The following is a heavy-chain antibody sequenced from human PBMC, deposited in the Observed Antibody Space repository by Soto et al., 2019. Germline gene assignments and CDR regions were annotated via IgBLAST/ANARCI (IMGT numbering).Heavy chain of an antibody. J-gene: IGHJ6*02. CDR3: VRENYYYGMDV. CDR1: GFTVSTDW. Sequence: EVQLVESGGGLVQPGGSLRLSCAASGFTVSTDWMYWVRQAPGKGLEWISVIKSGGNTNYADSVEGRFSISRDNSKNTVYLQMNSLRGEDTAVYYCVRENYYYGMDVLGQWTTVTVSS. V-gene: IGHV3-66*01. CDR2: IKSGGNT.